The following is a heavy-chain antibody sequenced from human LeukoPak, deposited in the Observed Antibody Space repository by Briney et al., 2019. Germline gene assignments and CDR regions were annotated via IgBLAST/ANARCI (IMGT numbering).Heavy chain of an antibody. CDR1: GDSASSNSAV. V-gene: IGHV6-1*01. D-gene: IGHD1-14*01. Sequence: SQTLSLTCAISGDSASSNSAVWNWIRQSPSRGLEWLGRTYYRSNRSKWYYDYAASLKTRITINPDASKNQFSLQLNSVTPEETAVYYCARGFTTNAFGIWGQGTMVTVSS. J-gene: IGHJ3*02. CDR2: TYYRSNRSKWYY. CDR3: ARGFTTNAFGI.